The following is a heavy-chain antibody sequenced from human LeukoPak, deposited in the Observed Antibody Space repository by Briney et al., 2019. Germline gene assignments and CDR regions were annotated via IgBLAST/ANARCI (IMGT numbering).Heavy chain of an antibody. V-gene: IGHV7-4-1*02. CDR1: GFTFTSYA. J-gene: IGHJ4*02. Sequence: ASVKVSCKASGFTFTSYAMNWVRQAPGQGLEWMGWINTNTGNPTYAQGFTGRFVFSLDTSVSTAYLQISSLKAEDTAVYYCARDYTMTTVTTGGYWGQGTLVTVSS. D-gene: IGHD4-11*01. CDR2: INTNTGNP. CDR3: ARDYTMTTVTTGGY.